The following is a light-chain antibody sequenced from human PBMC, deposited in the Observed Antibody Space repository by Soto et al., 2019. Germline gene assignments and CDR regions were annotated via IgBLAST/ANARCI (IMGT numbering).Light chain of an antibody. CDR3: QHYNSYSEA. CDR1: QTISSW. V-gene: IGKV1-5*03. CDR2: KAS. J-gene: IGKJ1*01. Sequence: DIQMTQSPSTLSGSVGDRVTITCRASQTISSWLAWYQQKPGKAPKLLIYKASTLKSGVPSRFSGSGSGTEFTLTISSLQPDDFATYYCQHYNSYSEAFRQGTKVGIK.